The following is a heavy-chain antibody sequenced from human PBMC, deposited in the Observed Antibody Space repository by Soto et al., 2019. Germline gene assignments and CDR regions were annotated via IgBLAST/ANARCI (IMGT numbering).Heavy chain of an antibody. Sequence: QLQLQESGPGLVKPSETLSLTCTVSGGSISSGTYSWGWIRQPPGKGLEWIGNSYFTGNTHYNPSLESRGTMSVDTSKNQFSLSLSSVTAADTAVYYCARHRTGYSSSWLDYWGQGTLVTVSS. D-gene: IGHD6-13*01. V-gene: IGHV4-39*01. CDR1: GGSISSGTYS. CDR3: ARHRTGYSSSWLDY. J-gene: IGHJ4*02. CDR2: SYFTGNT.